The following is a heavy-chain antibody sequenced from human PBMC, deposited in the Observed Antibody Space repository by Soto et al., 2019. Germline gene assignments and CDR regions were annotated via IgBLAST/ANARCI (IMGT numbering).Heavy chain of an antibody. CDR3: AREAHSRYYFDY. Sequence: ASVKVSCKASGYTFTSYYMHWVRQAPGQGLQWMGIINPSGGSTSYAQKFQGRVTMTRDTSTTTVYMELSSLRSEDTAVYYCAREAHSRYYFDYWVQGTLVTVS. V-gene: IGHV1-46*01. CDR2: INPSGGST. J-gene: IGHJ4*02. CDR1: GYTFTSYY.